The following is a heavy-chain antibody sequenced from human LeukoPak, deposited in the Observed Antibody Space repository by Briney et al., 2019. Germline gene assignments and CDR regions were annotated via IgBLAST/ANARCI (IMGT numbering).Heavy chain of an antibody. Sequence: SQTLSLTCAISGDSVSSNSAAWNWIRQSPSRGLEWLGRTYYRSKWSNEYAVSVKSRITINPDTSKNQFSLQLNSVTAADTAVYYCAGVGWNDVGWFEPWGQGTLVTVSS. V-gene: IGHV6-1*01. CDR2: TYYRSKWSN. J-gene: IGHJ5*02. CDR3: AGVGWNDVGWFEP. D-gene: IGHD1-1*01. CDR1: GDSVSSNSAA.